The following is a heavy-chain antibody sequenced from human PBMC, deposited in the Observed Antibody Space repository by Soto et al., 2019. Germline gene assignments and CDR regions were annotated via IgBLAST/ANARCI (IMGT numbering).Heavy chain of an antibody. CDR2: IIPILGIA. CDR1: GGTFSSYT. CDR3: ARDLAGLVVPGAPYYYYMDV. Sequence: ASVKVSCKASGGTFSSYTISWVRQAPGQGLEWMGRIIPILGIANYAQKFQGRVTITADKSTSTAYMELSSLRSEDTAVYYCARDLAGLVVPGAPYYYYMDVWGKGTTVTVSS. J-gene: IGHJ6*03. D-gene: IGHD2-2*01. V-gene: IGHV1-69*04.